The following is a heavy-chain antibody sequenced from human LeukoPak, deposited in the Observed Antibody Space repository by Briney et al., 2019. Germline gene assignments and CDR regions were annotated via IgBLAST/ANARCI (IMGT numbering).Heavy chain of an antibody. Sequence: SQTLSLTCTASGGSISSGDYYWSWIRQPPGKGLEWIGYIYYSGSTYYNPSLKSRVTISVDTSKNQFSLKLSSVTAADTAVYYCARVQTDCSGGSCYFSLSYYFDYWGQGTLVTVSS. J-gene: IGHJ4*02. V-gene: IGHV4-30-4*01. CDR3: ARVQTDCSGGSCYFSLSYYFDY. CDR1: GGSISSGDYY. CDR2: IYYSGST. D-gene: IGHD2-15*01.